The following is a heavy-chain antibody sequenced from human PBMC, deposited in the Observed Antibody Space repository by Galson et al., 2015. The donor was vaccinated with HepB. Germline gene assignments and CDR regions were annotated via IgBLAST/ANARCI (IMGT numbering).Heavy chain of an antibody. Sequence: SLRLSCAASEFTFNEYTMHWVRQTPGKGLEWVSLVTWDGGHTLYGDSVKGRFTVSRDSSNNFLYLQMNSLRTEDTALYYCVKEKVGSRYFDYWGQGTLVTVSS. CDR3: VKEKVGSRYFDY. D-gene: IGHD1-26*01. J-gene: IGHJ4*02. CDR1: EFTFNEYT. V-gene: IGHV3-43*01. CDR2: VTWDGGHT.